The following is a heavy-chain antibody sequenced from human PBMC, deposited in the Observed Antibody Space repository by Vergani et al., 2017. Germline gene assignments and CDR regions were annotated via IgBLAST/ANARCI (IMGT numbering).Heavy chain of an antibody. V-gene: IGHV3-30*02. Sequence: QVQLLESGGGVVQPGGSLRLSCAASGFTFSSYGMHWFRQAPGKGLEWVAFIRYDGSNKYYADSVKGRFTISRDNSKITLYLQMNSLRAEDTAVYYCARKHDGDYYYYGMDVWGQGTTVTVSS. CDR1: GFTFSSYG. D-gene: IGHD4-17*01. CDR2: IRYDGSNK. CDR3: ARKHDGDYYYYGMDV. J-gene: IGHJ6*02.